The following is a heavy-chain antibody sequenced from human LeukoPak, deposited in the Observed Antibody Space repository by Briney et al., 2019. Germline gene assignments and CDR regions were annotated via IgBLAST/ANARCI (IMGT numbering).Heavy chain of an antibody. CDR1: GFTVSSNY. V-gene: IGHV3-11*01. J-gene: IGHJ6*03. CDR2: ISSSGSTI. Sequence: PGGSLRLSCAASGFTVSSNYMSWVRQAPGKGLEWVSYISSSGSTIYYGDSVKGRFTISRDNAKNSLYLQMNSLRAEDTAVYYCARDPGYSYGTVYYYYMDVWGKGTTVTISS. CDR3: ARDPGYSYGTVYYYYMDV. D-gene: IGHD5-18*01.